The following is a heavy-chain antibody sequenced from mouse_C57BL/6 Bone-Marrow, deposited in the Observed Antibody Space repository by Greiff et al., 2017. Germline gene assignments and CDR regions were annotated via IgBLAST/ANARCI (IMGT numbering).Heavy chain of an antibody. V-gene: IGHV1-64*01. J-gene: IGHJ3*01. Sequence: QVQLQQPGAELVKPGASVKLSCKASGYTFTSYWMHWVKQRPGQGLEWIGMIHPNSGSTNYNEKFKSKATLTVDKSSSTAYMQLSSLTSEDSAVYYCAKRARWLRGFAYWDQGTLVTVSA. CDR1: GYTFTSYW. D-gene: IGHD2-2*01. CDR2: IHPNSGST. CDR3: AKRARWLRGFAY.